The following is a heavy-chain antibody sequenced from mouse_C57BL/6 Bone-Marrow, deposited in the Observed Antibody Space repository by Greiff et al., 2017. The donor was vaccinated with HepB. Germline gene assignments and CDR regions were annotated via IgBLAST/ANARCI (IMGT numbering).Heavy chain of an antibody. J-gene: IGHJ2*01. CDR1: GYTFPSYW. CDR3: ARSGTTVVDY. Sequence: LQQPGAELVKPGASVKMSCKASGYTFPSYWITWVKQRPGQGLEWIGDIYPGSGSTNYNEKFKSKATLTVDTSSSTAYMQLSSLTSEDSAVYYCARSGTTVVDYWGQGTTLTVSS. V-gene: IGHV1-55*01. CDR2: IYPGSGST. D-gene: IGHD1-1*01.